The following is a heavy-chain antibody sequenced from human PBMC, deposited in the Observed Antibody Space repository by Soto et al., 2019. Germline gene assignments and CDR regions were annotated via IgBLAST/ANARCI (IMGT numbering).Heavy chain of an antibody. CDR1: GGTFSSYA. CDR2: IIPVLDTP. CDR3: ARVRTTPNYYCDGIDV. Sequence: QVQLVQSGAEVKKPGSSVKVSCRASGGTFSSYAVSWVRPAPGQGLEWMGAIIPVLDTPNYVQKFQGGVTSTADASAATASLRLSSLTSAATAVYYRARVRTTPNYYCDGIDVWGEGTTVSV. J-gene: IGHJ6*01. V-gene: IGHV1-69*01.